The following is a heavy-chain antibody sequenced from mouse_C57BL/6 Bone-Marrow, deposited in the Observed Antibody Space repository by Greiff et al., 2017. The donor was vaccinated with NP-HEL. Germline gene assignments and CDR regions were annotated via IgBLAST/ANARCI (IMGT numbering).Heavy chain of an antibody. D-gene: IGHD1-1*01. Sequence: VKLQQSGPELVKPGASVKISCKASGYAFSSSWMNWVKQRPGKGLEWIGRIYPGDGDTNYNAKFKGKATLTADKSSSTAYMQLSSLTSEDSAVYFCANYYYGSSYGYFDVWGTGTTVTVSS. J-gene: IGHJ1*03. V-gene: IGHV1-82*01. CDR2: IYPGDGDT. CDR3: ANYYYGSSYGYFDV. CDR1: GYAFSSSW.